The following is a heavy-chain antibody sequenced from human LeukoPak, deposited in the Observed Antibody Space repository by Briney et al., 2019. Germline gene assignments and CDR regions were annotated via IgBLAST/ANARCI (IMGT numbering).Heavy chain of an antibody. V-gene: IGHV4-34*01. CDR3: ARDDGRIAAAGTEVIDY. J-gene: IGHJ4*02. CDR2: INHSGST. CDR1: GGSFSGYY. D-gene: IGHD6-13*01. Sequence: SETLSLTCAVYGGSFSGYYWSWIRQPPGKGLEWIGEINHSGSTNYNPSLKSRVTISVDTSKNQFSLKLSSVTAADTAVYYCARDDGRIAAAGTEVIDYWGQGTLVTVSS.